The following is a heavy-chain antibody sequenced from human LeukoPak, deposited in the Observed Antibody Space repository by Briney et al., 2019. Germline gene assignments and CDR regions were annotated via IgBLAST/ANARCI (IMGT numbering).Heavy chain of an antibody. Sequence: ASVKVSCKASGYTFSSYAITWVRQAPGQGLEWVGWMSTYNGDTEYAHMLQGRVTMTTDTSTSTVYMDLRSLRSDDTAVYYCARDTYYYSSGSYLDVWGKGTTVTISS. CDR1: GYTFSSYA. V-gene: IGHV1-18*01. J-gene: IGHJ6*04. CDR3: ARDTYYYSSGSYLDV. D-gene: IGHD3-10*01. CDR2: MSTYNGDT.